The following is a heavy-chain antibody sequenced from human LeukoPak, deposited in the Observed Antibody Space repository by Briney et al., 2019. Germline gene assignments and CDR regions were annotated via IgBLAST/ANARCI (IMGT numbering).Heavy chain of an antibody. D-gene: IGHD3/OR15-3a*01. CDR3: AKSIIAGTGIFDY. J-gene: IGHJ4*02. CDR2: IYSGGST. V-gene: IGHV3-53*05. CDR1: GFTVSSNY. Sequence: PGGSLRLSCAASGFTVSSNYMSWVRQAPGKGLEWVSVIYSGGSTYYADSVKGRFTISRDNSKNTLYLQMNSLRIEDTAVYFCAKSIIAGTGIFDYWGQGTLVTVSS.